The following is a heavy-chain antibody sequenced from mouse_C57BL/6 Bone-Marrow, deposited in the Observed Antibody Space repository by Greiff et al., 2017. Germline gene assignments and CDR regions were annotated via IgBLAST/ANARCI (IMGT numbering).Heavy chain of an antibody. J-gene: IGHJ4*01. Sequence: EVNVVESGGGLVQPGGSLKLSCAASGFTFSDYYMYWVRQTPEKRLEWVAYISNGGGSTYYTDTVKGRFTFTRENSKSTLYRQMSRLKSEDTAMYYCARQDYEYLYAMDYWGQGTSVTVSS. CDR1: GFTFSDYY. D-gene: IGHD2-4*01. V-gene: IGHV5-12*01. CDR3: ARQDYEYLYAMDY. CDR2: ISNGGGST.